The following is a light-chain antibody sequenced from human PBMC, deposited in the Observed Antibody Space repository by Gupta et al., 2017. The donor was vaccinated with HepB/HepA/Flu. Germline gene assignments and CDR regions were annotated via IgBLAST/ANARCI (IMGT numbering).Light chain of an antibody. CDR1: QSVLYSPNNKNY. CDR2: WAS. J-gene: IGKJ3*01. V-gene: IGKV4-1*01. CDR3: QQYYTSPRT. Sequence: DIVMTQSPDSLAVSLGERATINCKSSQSVLYSPNNKNYLAWYQQKPGQPPKLLIYWASTRESGVPDRFSGSGSGTDFTLTISSLQAGDVAVYYCQQYYTSPRTFGPGTKVDIK.